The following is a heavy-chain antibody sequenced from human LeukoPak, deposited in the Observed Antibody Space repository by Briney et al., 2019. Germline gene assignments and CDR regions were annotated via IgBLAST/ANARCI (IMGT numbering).Heavy chain of an antibody. D-gene: IGHD3-3*01. Sequence: GGSLRLSCAASGFTFSGSWMSWVRQAPGEGLEWVANINQDGSAKNYLDSVKGRFTISIDRGKNSLYLQMNSLRDEDTAVYYCARELSWSGRDYWGQGTLVTVSS. CDR3: ARELSWSGRDY. J-gene: IGHJ4*02. CDR2: INQDGSAK. V-gene: IGHV3-7*01. CDR1: GFTFSGSW.